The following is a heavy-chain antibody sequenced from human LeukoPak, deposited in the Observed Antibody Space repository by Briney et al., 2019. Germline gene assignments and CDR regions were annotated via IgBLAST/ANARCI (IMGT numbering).Heavy chain of an antibody. CDR1: GGSISSYY. CDR3: ARTVRTRLFCSGGSCYHFDY. CDR2: IYYSGST. J-gene: IGHJ4*02. V-gene: IGHV4-59*01. Sequence: SETLSHTCTVSGGSISSYYWSWIRQPPGKGLEWIGYIYYSGSTNYNPSLKSRVTISVDTSKNQFSLKLSSVTAADTAVYYCARTVRTRLFCSGGSCYHFDYWGQGTLVTVSS. D-gene: IGHD2-15*01.